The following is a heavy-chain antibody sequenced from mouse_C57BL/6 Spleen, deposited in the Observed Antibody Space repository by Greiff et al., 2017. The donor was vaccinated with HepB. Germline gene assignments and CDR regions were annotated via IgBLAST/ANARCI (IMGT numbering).Heavy chain of an antibody. J-gene: IGHJ2*01. D-gene: IGHD2-4*01. CDR1: GYTFTSYW. V-gene: IGHV1-52*01. Sequence: VQLQQPGAELVRPGSSVKLSCKASGYTFTSYWMHWVKQRPIQGLEWIGNIDPSDSETHYNQKFKDKATLTVDKSSSTAYMQLSSLTSEDSAVYYCARWDDYDVDFDYWGQGTTLTVSS. CDR2: IDPSDSET. CDR3: ARWDDYDVDFDY.